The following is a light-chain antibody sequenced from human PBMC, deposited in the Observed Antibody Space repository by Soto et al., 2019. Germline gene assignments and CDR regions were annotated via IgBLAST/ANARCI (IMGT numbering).Light chain of an antibody. V-gene: IGKV1-5*03. CDR3: QQYSTYTWT. CDR2: KAS. J-gene: IGKJ1*01. CDR1: RSISRW. Sequence: DIQMTQSPSTLSASVGYRVTIVCLASRSISRWLAWYQQQPGKAPKLGIYKASSLESGVPSRVRGSGYGTACTITISSIKTDDFETYHCQQYSTYTWTFGHGTKVDIK.